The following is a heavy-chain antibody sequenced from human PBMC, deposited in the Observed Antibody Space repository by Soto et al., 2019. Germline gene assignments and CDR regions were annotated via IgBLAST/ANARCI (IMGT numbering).Heavy chain of an antibody. D-gene: IGHD4-17*01. CDR1: GFTFSSYS. CDR2: ISSSSSYI. CDR3: ARDGSDYGDYAGPWGNWFDT. J-gene: IGHJ5*02. Sequence: PGGSLRLSCAASGFTFSSYSMNWVRQAPGKGLEWVSSISSSSSYIYYADSVKGRFTISRDNAKNSLYLQMNSLRAEDTAVYYCARDGSDYGDYAGPWGNWFDTWGQGTLVTVSS. V-gene: IGHV3-21*01.